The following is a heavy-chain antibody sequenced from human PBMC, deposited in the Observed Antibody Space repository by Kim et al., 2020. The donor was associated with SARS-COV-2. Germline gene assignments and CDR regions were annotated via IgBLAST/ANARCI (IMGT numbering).Heavy chain of an antibody. CDR3: ARGNKASSGWRRVNPAAFDY. CDR1: GFTFSSYA. Sequence: GGSLRLSCAASGFTFSSYAMHWVRQAPGKGLEWVAVISYDGSNKYYADSVKGRFTISRDNSKNTLYLQMNSLRAEDTAVYYCARGNKASSGWRRVNPAAFDYWGQGTLVTVSS. J-gene: IGHJ4*02. CDR2: ISYDGSNK. V-gene: IGHV3-30-3*01. D-gene: IGHD6-19*01.